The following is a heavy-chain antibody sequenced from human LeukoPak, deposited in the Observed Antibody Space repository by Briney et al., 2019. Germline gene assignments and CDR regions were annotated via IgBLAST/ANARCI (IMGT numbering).Heavy chain of an antibody. CDR2: IYTSGST. Sequence: SETLSLTCTVSGGSISSGSYYWSWIRQPAGKGLEWIGRIYTSGSTNYNPSLKSRVTISVDTSKNQFSLKLSSVTAADTAVYYCARLAWGRLDYWGQGTLVTVSS. D-gene: IGHD7-27*01. V-gene: IGHV4-61*02. CDR3: ARLAWGRLDY. J-gene: IGHJ4*02. CDR1: GGSISSGSYY.